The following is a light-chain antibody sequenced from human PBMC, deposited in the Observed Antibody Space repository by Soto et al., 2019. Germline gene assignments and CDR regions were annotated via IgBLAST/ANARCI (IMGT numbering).Light chain of an antibody. J-gene: IGKJ4*01. CDR1: QGLNNN. Sequence: EIVMTQSPATLSVSPGEKATLSCRASQGLNNNLAWYQQKPGQGPRLLIYFASTRATGIPARFSGSGSGTEFSLTISSLQSEDFAVYYCQQYSAWPLTFGGGTKVETK. CDR3: QQYSAWPLT. V-gene: IGKV3-15*01. CDR2: FAS.